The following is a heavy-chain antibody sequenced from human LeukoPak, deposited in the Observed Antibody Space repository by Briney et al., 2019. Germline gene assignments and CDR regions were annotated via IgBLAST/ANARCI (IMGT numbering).Heavy chain of an antibody. CDR1: GYTFTGYY. CDR2: INPNSGGT. CDR3: ARGFLAVAGTRFDP. J-gene: IGHJ5*02. D-gene: IGHD6-19*01. V-gene: IGHV1-2*02. Sequence: ASVKVSCKASGYTFTGYYMHWVRQAPGQGLEWMGWINPNSGGTNYAQKFQGRVTMTRDTSISTAYMELSRLGSDDTAVYYCARGFLAVAGTRFDPWGQGTLVTVSS.